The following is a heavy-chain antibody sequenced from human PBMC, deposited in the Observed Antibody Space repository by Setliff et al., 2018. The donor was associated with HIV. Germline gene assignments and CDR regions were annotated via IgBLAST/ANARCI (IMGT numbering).Heavy chain of an antibody. CDR1: GYTFINFG. J-gene: IGHJ6*03. V-gene: IGHV1-18*04. CDR3: ARDPRSGYDSDTAMVTVYYYYMDV. D-gene: IGHD5-18*01. Sequence: ASVKVSCKASGYTFINFGITWVRQAPGQGLEWVGYISGYSGNTKYAQNVQGRVTMTTDTSTSTAYMELRSLRYDDTAVYYCARDPRSGYDSDTAMVTVYYYYMDVWGKGTTVTVSS. CDR2: ISGYSGNT.